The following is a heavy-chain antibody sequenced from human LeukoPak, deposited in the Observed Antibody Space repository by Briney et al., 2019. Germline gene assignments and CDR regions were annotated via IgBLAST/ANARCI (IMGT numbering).Heavy chain of an antibody. J-gene: IGHJ4*02. CDR3: TRESGAFSPFGF. D-gene: IGHD1-26*01. Sequence: SETLSLTCAVSGGSILTTNWWSWVRQPPGKGLEWIGEVHLSGASNYNPSLKSRVNMSIDKSKNQLSLELTSVTAADTAIYYCTRESGAFSPFGFWGQGNLVTVYS. CDR1: GGSILTTNW. CDR2: VHLSGAS. V-gene: IGHV4-4*02.